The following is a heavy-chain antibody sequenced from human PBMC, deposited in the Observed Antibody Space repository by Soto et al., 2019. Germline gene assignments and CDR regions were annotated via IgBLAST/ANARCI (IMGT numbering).Heavy chain of an antibody. CDR1: GYTFVDYG. D-gene: IGHD3-3*01. CDR2: IGVYNGHT. Sequence: QVHLVQSGAEVKKPGASVTVSCKASGYTFVDYGLNWVRQAPGQGLEWMGWIGVYNGHTNYAQNLQGRVTMTADTSTSTAYMELMSLRSDDTAVYYCSSPGGSGYAGGFDIWGLGTMVTVSS. CDR3: SSPGGSGYAGGFDI. J-gene: IGHJ3*02. V-gene: IGHV1-18*01.